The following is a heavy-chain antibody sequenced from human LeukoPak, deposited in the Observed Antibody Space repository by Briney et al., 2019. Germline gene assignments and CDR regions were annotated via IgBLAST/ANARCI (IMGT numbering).Heavy chain of an antibody. V-gene: IGHV4-4*07. Sequence: SETLSLTCTASGGSISSYYWSWIRQPAGEGLEWIGRIHTTGRTRYNPSLKSRITMSLDASKNQFSLKLSSVTAADTAVYYCARDLALGYCPSSSCSSPLFDYWGQGTLVTVSS. CDR1: GGSISSYY. D-gene: IGHD2-2*03. J-gene: IGHJ4*02. CDR3: ARDLALGYCPSSSCSSPLFDY. CDR2: IHTTGRT.